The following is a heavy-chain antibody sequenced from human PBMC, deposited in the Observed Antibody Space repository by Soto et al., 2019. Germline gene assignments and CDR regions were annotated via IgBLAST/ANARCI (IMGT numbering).Heavy chain of an antibody. V-gene: IGHV3-53*01. D-gene: IGHD1-1*01. Sequence: EVQLVESGGGLTQPGGSLRLSCVVSGFIVSSSHMIWVRQAPGKGLEGASILYNQGKTNYVDSVKGRFTITRDNSKNTVYLQMNSLRVEDTAVDYGARLTEAERHWGQGALVTVSS. CDR1: GFIVSSSH. CDR2: LYNQGKT. J-gene: IGHJ4*02. CDR3: ARLTEAERH.